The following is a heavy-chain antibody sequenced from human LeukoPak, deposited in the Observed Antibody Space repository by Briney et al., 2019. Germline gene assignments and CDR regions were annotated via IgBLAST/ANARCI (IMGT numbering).Heavy chain of an antibody. Sequence: SETLSLTCTVSGGSISSSSYYWGWIRQPPGKGLEWLGSIYYSGSTYYNPSLKSRVTISVDTSKNQFSLKLSSVTAADTAVYYCASPVVPAAINVYNAFDIWGQGTMVTVSS. D-gene: IGHD2-2*01. J-gene: IGHJ3*02. CDR3: ASPVVPAAINVYNAFDI. CDR1: GGSISSSSYY. CDR2: IYYSGST. V-gene: IGHV4-39*01.